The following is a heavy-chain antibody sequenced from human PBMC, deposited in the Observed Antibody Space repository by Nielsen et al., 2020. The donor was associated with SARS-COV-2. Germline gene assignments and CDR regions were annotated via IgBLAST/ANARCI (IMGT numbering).Heavy chain of an antibody. CDR1: GGSISSGGYS. J-gene: IGHJ4*02. Sequence: SETLSLTCTVSGGSISSGGYSWNWIRQPPGQGLEWLRYIYHSGSTYYNPSLKSRVSISVDTSKNQFSLKLSSVTAADTAVYYCARKRDYGGYDFLGQGTLVTVTS. CDR3: ARKRDYGGYDF. CDR2: IYHSGST. D-gene: IGHD4-23*01. V-gene: IGHV4-30-2*01.